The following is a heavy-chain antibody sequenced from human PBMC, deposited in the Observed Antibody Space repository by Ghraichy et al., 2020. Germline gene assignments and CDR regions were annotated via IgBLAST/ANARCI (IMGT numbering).Heavy chain of an antibody. V-gene: IGHV3-30-3*01. CDR1: GFTFRSYA. CDR2: ISYDGSNK. Sequence: GSLRLSCAASGFTFRSYAMHWVRQAPGKGLEWVAVISYDGSNKYYADSVKGRFTISRDNSKNKLYLQMNSLRAEDTAVYYCAREGDGRDSGWTLFDYWGQGTLVTVSS. D-gene: IGHD6-19*01. CDR3: AREGDGRDSGWTLFDY. J-gene: IGHJ4*02.